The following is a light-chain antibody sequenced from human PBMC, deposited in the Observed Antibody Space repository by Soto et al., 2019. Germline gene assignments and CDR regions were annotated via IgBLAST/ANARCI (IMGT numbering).Light chain of an antibody. CDR2: GTS. CDR1: QNIAEF. CDR3: QQCYSPVLS. Sequence: DVQMTQSPSSLSASIGDRVTLTCRASQNIAEFLNWYQVKSDKGPKLLIYGTSTLQSGVPSRFSGGGSGTEFTLTISNLHPEDFAVYYCQQCYSPVLSFGGGTRVELK. V-gene: IGKV1-39*01. J-gene: IGKJ4*01.